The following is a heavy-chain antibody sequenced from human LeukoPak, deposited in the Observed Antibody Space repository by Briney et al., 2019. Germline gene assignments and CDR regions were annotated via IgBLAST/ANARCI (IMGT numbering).Heavy chain of an antibody. V-gene: IGHV4-59*01. CDR1: GGSISSYY. CDR3: VRDLWGAGGTQY. CDR2: IYYSGST. J-gene: IGHJ4*02. Sequence: SETLSLTCTASGGSISSYYWSWIRQPPGKGLEWIGYIYYSGSTNYNPSLRSRVTISVDTAKNQFSLKLSSVTAADTAVYYCVRDLWGAGGTQYWGQGTQVIVSS. D-gene: IGHD6-13*01.